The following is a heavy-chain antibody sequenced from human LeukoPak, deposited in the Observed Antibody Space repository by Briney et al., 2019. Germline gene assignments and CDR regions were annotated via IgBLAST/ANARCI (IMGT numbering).Heavy chain of an antibody. J-gene: IGHJ4*02. Sequence: SETLSLTCTVSGGSINSGSYYWSWIRQPAGKGLEWIGRIYTSGSTNYNPSLKSRVTISVDTSKNQFSLKLSSVTAADTAVYYCARETSSRFFDYWGQGTLLTVSS. CDR2: IYTSGST. CDR1: GGSINSGSYY. CDR3: ARETSSRFFDY. V-gene: IGHV4-61*02.